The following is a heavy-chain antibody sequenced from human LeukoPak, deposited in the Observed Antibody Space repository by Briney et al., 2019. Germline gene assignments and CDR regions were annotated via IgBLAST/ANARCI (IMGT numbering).Heavy chain of an antibody. V-gene: IGHV3-23*01. Sequence: PGGSLRLSCAASGFTFSSYAMSWVRQAPGKGLEWVSGISSSGGSTYYADSVKGRFTISRDNSKSTLYLQLNSLRAEDTAVYYCASGCGGSCYSGRNWGQGTLVTVSS. D-gene: IGHD2-15*01. CDR2: ISSSGGST. CDR3: ASGCGGSCYSGRN. CDR1: GFTFSSYA. J-gene: IGHJ4*02.